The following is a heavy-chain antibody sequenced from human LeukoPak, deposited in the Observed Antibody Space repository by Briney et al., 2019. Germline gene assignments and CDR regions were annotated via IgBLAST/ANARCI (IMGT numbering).Heavy chain of an antibody. CDR2: IYYSGST. CDR1: GGSISSSSYH. V-gene: IGHV4-39*01. J-gene: IGHJ4*02. D-gene: IGHD3-22*01. Sequence: SETLSLTYTVSGGSISSSSYHWGWIRQPPGKGLEWIGGIYYSGSTYYNPSLKSRVTISVDTSKNQFSLKLSSVTAADTAVYYCARHTTYYDSSGYYRYFDYWGQGTLVTVST. CDR3: ARHTTYYDSSGYYRYFDY.